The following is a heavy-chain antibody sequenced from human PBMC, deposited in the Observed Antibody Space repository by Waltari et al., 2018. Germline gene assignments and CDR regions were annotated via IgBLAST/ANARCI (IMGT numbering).Heavy chain of an antibody. CDR3: AREGSGTTGVLFY. J-gene: IGHJ4*02. Sequence: EVQLVESGGGLVQPGGSLRLSCAASGFTFSSYWMSWVRQGQGKGRGWLANKKQDGSGKYYVDSVKGRFTIARDNAKNSLYLQMNSLRAEDTAVYYCAREGSGTTGVLFYWGQGTLVTVSS. V-gene: IGHV3-7*01. D-gene: IGHD1-7*01. CDR1: GFTFSSYW. CDR2: KKQDGSGK.